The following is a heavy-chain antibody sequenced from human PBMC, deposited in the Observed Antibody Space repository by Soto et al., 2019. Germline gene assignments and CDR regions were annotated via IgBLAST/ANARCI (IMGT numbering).Heavy chain of an antibody. D-gene: IGHD5-12*01. CDR2: IYYSGST. CDR1: GGSISNYY. CDR3: ARGDIVATSYFDY. J-gene: IGHJ4*02. V-gene: IGHV4-59*01. Sequence: SETLSLTYTVSGGSISNYYWSWIRQPPGKGLEWIGYIYYSGSTNYNPSLKSRVTISVDTSKNQFSLKLSSVTAADTAVYYCARGDIVATSYFDYWGQGTLVTVS.